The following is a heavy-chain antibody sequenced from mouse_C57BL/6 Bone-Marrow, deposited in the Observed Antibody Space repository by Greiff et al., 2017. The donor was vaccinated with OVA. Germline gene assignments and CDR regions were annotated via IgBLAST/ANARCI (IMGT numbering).Heavy chain of an antibody. J-gene: IGHJ3*01. CDR2: IWSGGST. CDR1: GFSLTSYG. Sequence: QVQLKESGPGLVQPSQSLSITCTVSGFSLTSYGVHWVRQSPGKGLEWLGVIWSGGSTDYNAAFISRLSISKDNSKGQVFFKMNSLQADDTVIYYCARRGDSNYVWFAYWGQGTLVTVSA. D-gene: IGHD2-5*01. V-gene: IGHV2-2*01. CDR3: ARRGDSNYVWFAY.